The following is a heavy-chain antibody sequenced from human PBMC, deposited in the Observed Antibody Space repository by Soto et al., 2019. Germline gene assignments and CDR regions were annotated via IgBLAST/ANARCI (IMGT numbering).Heavy chain of an antibody. Sequence: ASVKVSCKASGYTFTSYYMHWVRQAPGQGLEWMGWISAYNGNTNYAQKLQGRVTMTTDTSTSTAYMELRSLRSDDTAVYYCARVASSGWYRGDAFDIWGQGTMVTVSS. CDR2: ISAYNGNT. CDR1: GYTFTSYY. J-gene: IGHJ3*02. CDR3: ARVASSGWYRGDAFDI. D-gene: IGHD6-19*01. V-gene: IGHV1-18*04.